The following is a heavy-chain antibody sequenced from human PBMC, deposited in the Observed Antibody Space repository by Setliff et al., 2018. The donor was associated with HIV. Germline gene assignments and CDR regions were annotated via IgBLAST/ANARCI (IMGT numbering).Heavy chain of an antibody. D-gene: IGHD3-10*01. CDR2: INHSGST. J-gene: IGHJ4*02. CDR1: GGSFSGYY. V-gene: IGHV4-34*01. CDR3: ARGRFHRLHRPYSGSGSLGIQYFDY. Sequence: SETLSLTCAVYGGSFSGYYWSWIRQPPGKGLEWIGEINHSGSTNYSPSLKSRVTISVDTSKSQFSLRLNSVTATDTALYYCARGRFHRLHRPYSGSGSLGIQYFDYWGQGTLVTVSS.